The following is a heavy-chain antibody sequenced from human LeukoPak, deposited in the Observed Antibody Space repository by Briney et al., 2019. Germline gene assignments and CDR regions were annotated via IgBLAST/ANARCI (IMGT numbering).Heavy chain of an antibody. V-gene: IGHV4-4*07. CDR2: IYTSGST. Sequence: SETLSLTCTVSGGSISSYYWSWIRQPAGKGLEWIGRIYTSGSTNYNPSLKSRVTMSVDTSKNQFSLKLSSVTAADTAVYYCARDRLGCSSTSCYLNWFDPWGQGTLVTVSS. CDR1: GGSISSYY. D-gene: IGHD2-2*01. CDR3: ARDRLGCSSTSCYLNWFDP. J-gene: IGHJ5*02.